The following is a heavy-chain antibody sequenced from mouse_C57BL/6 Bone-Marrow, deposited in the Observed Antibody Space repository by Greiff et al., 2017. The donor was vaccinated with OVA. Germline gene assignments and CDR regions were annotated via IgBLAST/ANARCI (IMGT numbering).Heavy chain of an antibody. D-gene: IGHD2-4*01. CDR2: FHPYNDDT. CDR3: ARPGDYDGDWFAY. CDR1: GYTFTTYP. V-gene: IGHV1-47*01. Sequence: QVQLKQSGAELVKPGASVKMSCKASGYTFTTYPIEWMKQNHGKSLEWIGNFHPYNDDTKYNEKFKGKATLTVEKSSSTVYLELSRLTSDDSAVYYGARPGDYDGDWFAYWGKGTLVTVSA. J-gene: IGHJ3*01.